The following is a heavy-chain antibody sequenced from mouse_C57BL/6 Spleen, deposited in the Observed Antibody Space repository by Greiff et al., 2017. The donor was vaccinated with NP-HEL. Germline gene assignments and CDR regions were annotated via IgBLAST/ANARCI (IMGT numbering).Heavy chain of an antibody. D-gene: IGHD2-3*01. CDR1: GYTFTDYY. CDR3: ARGMEGFAY. CDR2: IYPGSGNT. V-gene: IGHV1-76*01. Sequence: VQLQQSGAELVRPGASVKLSCKASGYTFTDYYINWVKQRPGQGLEWIARIYPGSGNTYYNEKFKGKATLTAEKSSSTAYMQLSSLTSEDSAVYFCARGMEGFAYWGQGTLVTVSA. J-gene: IGHJ3*01.